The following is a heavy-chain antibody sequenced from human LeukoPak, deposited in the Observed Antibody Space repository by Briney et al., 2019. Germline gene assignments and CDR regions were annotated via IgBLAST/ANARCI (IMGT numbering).Heavy chain of an antibody. CDR3: ARDSSSYAAGSFDY. J-gene: IGHJ4*02. CDR2: ISSSSSYI. CDR1: GFTFSSYS. V-gene: IGHV3-21*01. Sequence: PGGSLRLSCAASGFTFSSYSMNWVRQAPGKGLEWVSSISSSSSYIYYADSVKGRFTISGDNAKNSLYLQMNSLRAEDTAVYYCARDSSSYAAGSFDYWGQGTLVTVSS. D-gene: IGHD6-13*01.